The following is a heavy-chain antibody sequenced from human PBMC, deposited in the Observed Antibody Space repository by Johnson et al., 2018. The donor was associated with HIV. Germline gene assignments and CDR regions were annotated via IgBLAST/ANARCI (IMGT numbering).Heavy chain of an antibody. CDR2: IGTAGDT. CDR3: ARAVCRGGRCYSHDAFDI. J-gene: IGHJ3*02. Sequence: VQLVEPGGGLNQPGGSLRLSCAASGFTFSSYDMHWVRQATGKGLEWVSTIGTAGDTYYPGSVKGRFTVSREDAKNSLYLQMNSLRAGDTALYYCARAVCRGGRCYSHDAFDIWGQGTMVTVSS. D-gene: IGHD2-15*01. V-gene: IGHV3-13*01. CDR1: GFTFSSYD.